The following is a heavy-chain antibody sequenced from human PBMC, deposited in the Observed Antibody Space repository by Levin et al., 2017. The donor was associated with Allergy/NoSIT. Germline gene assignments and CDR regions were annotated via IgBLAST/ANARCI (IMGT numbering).Heavy chain of an antibody. D-gene: IGHD1-1*01. Sequence: SFFSSFFPFLSSSLPFSLPSPFLGLAWVAVISYNGNIKYNADSVQGRFTIPRSNSNNTLYLQMNSLRVEDTGVYYCARDYWTYTGTRDGTDVWGQGTTVTVSS. CDR3: ARDYWTYTGTRDGTDV. J-gene: IGHJ6*02. V-gene: IGHV3-30*04. CDR2: ISYNGNIK. CDR1: FFPFLSSS.